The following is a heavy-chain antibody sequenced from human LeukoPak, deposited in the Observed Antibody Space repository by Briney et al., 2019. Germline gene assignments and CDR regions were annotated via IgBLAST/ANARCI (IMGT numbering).Heavy chain of an antibody. CDR1: GGSISSYY. J-gene: IGHJ4*02. CDR3: ARSSAAAGPNDY. Sequence: SETLSLNCTVSGGSISSYYWSWIRQPAGKGLEWIGRIYTSGSTNYNPSLKSRVTMSVDTSKNQFSLKLSSVTAADTAVYYCARSSAAAGPNDYWGQGTLVTVSS. D-gene: IGHD6-13*01. V-gene: IGHV4-4*07. CDR2: IYTSGST.